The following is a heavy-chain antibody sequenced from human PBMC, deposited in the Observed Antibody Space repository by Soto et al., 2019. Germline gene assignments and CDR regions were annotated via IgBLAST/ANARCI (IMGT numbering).Heavy chain of an antibody. V-gene: IGHV3-23*01. CDR2: ITGGGGST. D-gene: IGHD6-25*01. Sequence: GGSLRLSCAASGFTFGNYAMSWVRQAPGKGLEWVSGITGGGGSTNYADPVKGRFTISRDNSWNTLYLQLNSLRAEDTAVYYCAKLLAAAASWDAFDIWGQGAMVTVSS. CDR3: AKLLAAAASWDAFDI. CDR1: GFTFGNYA. J-gene: IGHJ3*02.